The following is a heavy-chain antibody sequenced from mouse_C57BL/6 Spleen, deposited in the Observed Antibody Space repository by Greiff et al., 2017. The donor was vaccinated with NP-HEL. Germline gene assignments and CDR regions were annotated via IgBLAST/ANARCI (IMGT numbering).Heavy chain of an antibody. J-gene: IGHJ3*01. D-gene: IGHD2-4*01. CDR3: TRSAIRDWFAY. V-gene: IGHV1-15*01. CDR2: IDPETGGT. CDR1: GYTFTDYE. Sequence: VQLQQSGAELVRPGASVTLSCKASGYTFTDYEMHWVKQTPVHGLEWIGAIDPETGGTAYNQKFKGKAILTADKSSSTAYMELRSLTSEDSAVYYCTRSAIRDWFAYWGQGTLVTVSA.